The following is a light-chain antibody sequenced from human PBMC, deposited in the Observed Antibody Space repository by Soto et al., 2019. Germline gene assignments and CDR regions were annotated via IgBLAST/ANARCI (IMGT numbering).Light chain of an antibody. V-gene: IGKV3-20*01. CDR2: GAS. Sequence: EIVLTQSPGTLSLSPGERATLSCRASQSVSSSYLAWYQQKPGQAPRLLIYGASSRATGIPDRSSGSGSGTDFTLTISRLEPEDFATYYCQQTNSPYIFGQGTKVEI. CDR3: QQTNSPYI. J-gene: IGKJ2*01. CDR1: QSVSSSY.